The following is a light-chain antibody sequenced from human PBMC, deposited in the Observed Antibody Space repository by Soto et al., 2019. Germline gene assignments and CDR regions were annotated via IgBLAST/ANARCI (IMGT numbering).Light chain of an antibody. CDR2: DAS. Sequence: IQLTQSPSSLSASLGDIVTVTCRASQDIRNYLAWYQQKPGKAPKLLICDASTLYSGVPSRFSGSGSGTDFTLTISSLEPEDFAVYYCQQSSNWPTWTFGQGTKVDIK. CDR3: QQSSNWPTWT. V-gene: IGKV1-9*01. CDR1: QDIRNY. J-gene: IGKJ1*01.